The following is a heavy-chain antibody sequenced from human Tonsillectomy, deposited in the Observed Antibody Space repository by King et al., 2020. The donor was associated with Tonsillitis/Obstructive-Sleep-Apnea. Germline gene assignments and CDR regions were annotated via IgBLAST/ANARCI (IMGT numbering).Heavy chain of an antibody. D-gene: IGHD5-24*01. CDR2: IYYSGST. CDR1: GGSISSYY. J-gene: IGHJ6*03. Sequence: QLQESGPGLVKPSETLSLTCTVSGGSISSYYWSWIRQPPGKGLEWIGYIYYSGSTNYNPSLKSRVTISVDTSKNQFSLTLSSVTAADTAVYYCARGGAATSYYYYYMDVWGKGTTVTISS. CDR3: ARGGAATSYYYYYMDV. V-gene: IGHV4-59*01.